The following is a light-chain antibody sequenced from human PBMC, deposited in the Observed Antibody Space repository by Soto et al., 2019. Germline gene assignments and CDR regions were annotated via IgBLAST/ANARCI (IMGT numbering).Light chain of an antibody. V-gene: IGLV2-14*01. CDR3: RSYTSSSTYV. CDR1: NSDVGGYNY. Sequence: QSVLTQPASVSGSPGQSITISCTGTNSDVGGYNYVSWYQQHPGKAPKLMIYEVSYRPSGVSNRFSGSKSGNTASLTISGLQAEDEADYYCRSYTSSSTYVFGTGTKVTVL. J-gene: IGLJ1*01. CDR2: EVS.